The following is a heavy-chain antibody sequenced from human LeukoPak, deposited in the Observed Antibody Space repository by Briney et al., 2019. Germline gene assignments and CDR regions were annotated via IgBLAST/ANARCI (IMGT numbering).Heavy chain of an antibody. CDR3: ARGGYSGYDLYFEY. CDR1: GGSFSGYY. J-gene: IGHJ4*02. V-gene: IGHV4-34*01. D-gene: IGHD5-12*01. Sequence: SETLSLTCAVYGGSFSGYYWSWIRQPPGKGLEWIGEINHSGSTNYNPSLKSRVTISVDTSKNQFSLKLSSVTAADTAVYYCARGGYSGYDLYFEYWGEGTLVTVSP. CDR2: INHSGST.